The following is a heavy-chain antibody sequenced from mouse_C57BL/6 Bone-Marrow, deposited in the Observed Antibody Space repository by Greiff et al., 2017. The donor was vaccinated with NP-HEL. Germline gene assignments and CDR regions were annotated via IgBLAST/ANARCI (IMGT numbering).Heavy chain of an antibody. CDR2: ISSGGSYT. D-gene: IGHD2-4*01. Sequence: EVQLMESGGDLVKPGGSLKLSCAASGFTFSSYGMSWVRQTPDKRLEWVATISSGGSYTYYPDSVKGRFTISRDNAKNTLYLQMSSLKSEDTAMYYCARRYDYGLAYWGQGTLVTVSA. J-gene: IGHJ3*01. CDR1: GFTFSSYG. V-gene: IGHV5-6*01. CDR3: ARRYDYGLAY.